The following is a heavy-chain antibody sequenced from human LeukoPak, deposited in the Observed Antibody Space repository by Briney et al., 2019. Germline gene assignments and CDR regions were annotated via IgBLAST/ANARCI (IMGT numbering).Heavy chain of an antibody. CDR1: GFTFSSYS. D-gene: IGHD5-24*01. J-gene: IGHJ4*02. Sequence: GGSLRLSCAASGFTFSSYSMNWVRQAPGKGLEWVSSISSSSSYIYYADSVKGRFTISRDNAKNSLYLQMNSLRAEDTGVYYCARDLFREGYIYWGQGTVVTVPS. CDR2: ISSSSSYI. V-gene: IGHV3-21*01. CDR3: ARDLFREGYIY.